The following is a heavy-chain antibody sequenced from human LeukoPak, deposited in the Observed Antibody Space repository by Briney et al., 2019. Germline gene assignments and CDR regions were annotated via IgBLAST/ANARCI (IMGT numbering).Heavy chain of an antibody. CDR2: IYYSGST. V-gene: IGHV4-59*08. D-gene: IGHD7-27*01. J-gene: IGHJ4*02. CDR3: ASLSTNWGLDY. Sequence: SETLSLTCTVSGGSIGSSYWSWIRQPPGKGREWIGYIYYSGSTNYNPSLKSRVTISVDTSKNQFSLKLSSVTAADTAVYYCASLSTNWGLDYWGQGTLVTVSS. CDR1: GGSIGSSY.